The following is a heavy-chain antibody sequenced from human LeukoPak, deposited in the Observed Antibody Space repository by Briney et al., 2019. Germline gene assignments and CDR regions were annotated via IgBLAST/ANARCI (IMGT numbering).Heavy chain of an antibody. CDR1: GFACSTYT. V-gene: IGHV3-21*06. Sequence: GGPLRLSCAACGFACSTYTMNWARQAPGKGLEWVASINSGGTTTHYAFSVKGRFTISRDNAQNVLYLQMNGLRGDDAALYYCLRGDSRDFWGQGTLVTVSS. CDR3: LRGDSRDF. CDR2: INSGGTTT. J-gene: IGHJ4*02. D-gene: IGHD3-22*01.